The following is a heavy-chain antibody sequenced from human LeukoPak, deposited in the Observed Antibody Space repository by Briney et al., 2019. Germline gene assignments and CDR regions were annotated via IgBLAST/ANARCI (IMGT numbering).Heavy chain of an antibody. V-gene: IGHV3-9*01. CDR1: GFTFDDYA. J-gene: IGHJ3*02. CDR2: VSWNSGSI. Sequence: QSGGSLRLSCSASGFTFDDYAMHSVRHAPGKGLEWVSGVSWNSGSIGYADSVKGRFTISRDNAKNSLYLQMNSLRAEDTALYYCARDIAYDILTGYYTPRAFDIWGQGTMVTVSS. CDR3: ARDIAYDILTGYYTPRAFDI. D-gene: IGHD3-9*01.